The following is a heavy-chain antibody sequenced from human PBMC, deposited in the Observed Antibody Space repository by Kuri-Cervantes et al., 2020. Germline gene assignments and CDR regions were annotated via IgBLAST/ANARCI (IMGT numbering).Heavy chain of an antibody. J-gene: IGHJ4*02. CDR2: IIPIFGTA. D-gene: IGHD2-21*02. Sequence: SVKVSCKASGGTFSSYAISWVRQAPGQGLEWMGGIIPIFGTANYAQKFQGRVTITADKSTSTAYMELSSLRSEDTAVNYCARDSCGGDCYSGEFDYWGQGTLVTVSS. CDR3: ARDSCGGDCYSGEFDY. CDR1: GGTFSSYA. V-gene: IGHV1-69*06.